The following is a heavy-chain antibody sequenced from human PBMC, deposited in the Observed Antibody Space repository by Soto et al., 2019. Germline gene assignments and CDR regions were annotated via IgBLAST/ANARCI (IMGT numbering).Heavy chain of an antibody. CDR3: ARAVNDYGSYFDY. Sequence: LSLTGSVTGYSISSRGFYWTWIRHHPGKGLEWIGNIYFSGNTYYNSALKSRVTMSVDTSNNQFSLDLRSVTAADTAVYYCARAVNDYGSYFDYWGQGTLVTVSS. J-gene: IGHJ4*02. V-gene: IGHV4-31*03. CDR1: GYSISSRGFY. CDR2: IYFSGNT. D-gene: IGHD4-17*01.